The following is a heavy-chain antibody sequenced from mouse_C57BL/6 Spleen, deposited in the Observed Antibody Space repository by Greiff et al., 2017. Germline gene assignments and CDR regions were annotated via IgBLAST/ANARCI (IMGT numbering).Heavy chain of an antibody. V-gene: IGHV1-61*01. CDR1: GYTFTSYW. J-gene: IGHJ2*01. Sequence: QVQLKQPGAELVRPGSSVKLSCKASGYTFTSYWMDWVKQRPGQGLEWIGNIYPSDSETHYNQKFKDKATLTVDKSSSTAYMQLSSLTSEASAVYYGARFYYGSSPYYFDYWGQGTTLTVSS. CDR3: ARFYYGSSPYYFDY. D-gene: IGHD1-1*01. CDR2: IYPSDSET.